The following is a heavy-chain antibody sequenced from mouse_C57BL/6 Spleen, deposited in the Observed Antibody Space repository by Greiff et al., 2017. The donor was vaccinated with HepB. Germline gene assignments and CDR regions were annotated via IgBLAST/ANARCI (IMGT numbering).Heavy chain of an antibody. CDR2: ISSGSSTI. V-gene: IGHV5-17*01. Sequence: EVKLQESGGGLVKPGGSLKLSCAASGFTFSDYGMHWVRQAPEKGLEWVAYISSGSSTIYYADTVKGRFTISRDNAKNTLFLQMTSLRSEDTAMYYCALRGDAMDYWGQGTSVTVSS. CDR1: GFTFSDYG. D-gene: IGHD3-1*01. J-gene: IGHJ4*01. CDR3: ALRGDAMDY.